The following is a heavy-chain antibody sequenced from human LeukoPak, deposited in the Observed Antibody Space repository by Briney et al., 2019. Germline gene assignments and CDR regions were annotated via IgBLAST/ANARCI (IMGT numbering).Heavy chain of an antibody. CDR1: GGSISSGVYH. CDR3: ARDLVRHFDF. D-gene: IGHD4/OR15-4a*01. Sequence: PSETLSLTCTVSGGSISSGVYHWGWIRQSPGEGLEWIASIYYTGATYYNPSLKSRVAISLDTSKNQFSLKMESVTAADTAVYYCARDLVRHFDFWGQGTLVTVSS. CDR2: IYYTGAT. V-gene: IGHV4-39*07. J-gene: IGHJ4*02.